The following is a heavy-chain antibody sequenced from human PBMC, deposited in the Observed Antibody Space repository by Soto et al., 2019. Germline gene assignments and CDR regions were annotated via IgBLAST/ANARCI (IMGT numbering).Heavy chain of an antibody. CDR2: IYYSGST. CDR3: ARLTPGYSSGWFINY. D-gene: IGHD6-19*01. V-gene: IGHV4-30-4*01. CDR1: GGSISSGDYY. J-gene: IGHJ4*02. Sequence: SETLSLTCTVSGGSISSGDYYGSWIRQPPEKGLEWIGYIYYSGSTYYNPSLKSRVTISVDTSKNQFSLKLSSVTAADTAVYYCARLTPGYSSGWFINYWGQGTLVTFSS.